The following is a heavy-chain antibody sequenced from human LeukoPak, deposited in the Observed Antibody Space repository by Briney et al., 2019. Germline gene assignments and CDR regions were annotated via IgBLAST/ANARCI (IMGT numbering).Heavy chain of an antibody. Sequence: SQTLSLTCTVSGGSISSVDYYWSWIRQPPGKGVEWIGYIYYSGSTYYNPSLKSRVTISVDTSKNQFSLKLSSVTAADTAVYYCARGIPYSYGSHYFDYWGQGTLVTVSS. CDR3: ARGIPYSYGSHYFDY. D-gene: IGHD5-18*01. V-gene: IGHV4-30-4*08. CDR2: IYYSGST. J-gene: IGHJ4*02. CDR1: GGSISSVDYY.